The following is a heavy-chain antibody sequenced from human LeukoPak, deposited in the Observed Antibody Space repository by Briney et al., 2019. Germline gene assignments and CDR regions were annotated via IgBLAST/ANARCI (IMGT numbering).Heavy chain of an antibody. CDR3: ARRRGYIDY. D-gene: IGHD3-3*01. CDR2: ISASSDST. V-gene: IGHV3-48*01. CDR1: GFNFNTYS. J-gene: IGHJ4*02. Sequence: GGSLRLSCSASGFNFNTYSMNWVRQAPGKGLEWVSYISASSDSTYYADSVKGRFTISRDNAKNSLFLQMNSLRAEDTAVYYCARRRGYIDYWGQGTLVTVSS.